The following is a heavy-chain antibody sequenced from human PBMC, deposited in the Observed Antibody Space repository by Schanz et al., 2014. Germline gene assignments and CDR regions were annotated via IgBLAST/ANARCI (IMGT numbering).Heavy chain of an antibody. CDR1: GFTFSSYG. D-gene: IGHD4-17*01. CDR3: AKDPHRDYPPPPPSFHL. CDR2: IRFDGSDK. V-gene: IGHV3-30*02. J-gene: IGHJ3*01. Sequence: QVQLVESGGGVVQPGGSLRLSCAASGFTFSSYGMHWVRQAPGKGLEWVTFIRFDGSDKYYADSVKGRFTISRDNSKNTLYLQMNSLRAEDTALYYCAKDPHRDYPPPPPSFHLWGQGTMVTVSS.